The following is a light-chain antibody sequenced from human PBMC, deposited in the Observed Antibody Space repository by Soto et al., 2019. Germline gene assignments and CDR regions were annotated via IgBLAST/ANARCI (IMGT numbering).Light chain of an antibody. CDR1: QDISNY. CDR2: DAS. V-gene: IGKV1-33*01. Sequence: DIQMTQSPSSLSASVGDRVTITCQARQDISNYLNWYQQKPGKAPKLLIYDASNLETGVPSRFSGSGSGTDFTFTISSLQPEDIATYYCQQYDNLPTFGGGTKVKI. J-gene: IGKJ4*01. CDR3: QQYDNLPT.